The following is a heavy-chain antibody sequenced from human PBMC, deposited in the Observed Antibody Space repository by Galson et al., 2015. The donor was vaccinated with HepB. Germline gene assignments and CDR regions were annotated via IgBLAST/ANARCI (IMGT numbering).Heavy chain of an antibody. CDR2: INPSGGST. J-gene: IGHJ6*02. CDR1: GYTFTSYY. V-gene: IGHV1-46*01. CDR3: AVDCGGDCYPLGMDV. D-gene: IGHD2-21*02. Sequence: SVKVSCKASGYTFTSYYMHWVRQAPGQGLEWMGIINPSGGSTSYAQKFQGRVTMTRDTSTSTVYMELSSLRSEDTAVYYCAVDCGGDCYPLGMDVWGQGTTVTVSS.